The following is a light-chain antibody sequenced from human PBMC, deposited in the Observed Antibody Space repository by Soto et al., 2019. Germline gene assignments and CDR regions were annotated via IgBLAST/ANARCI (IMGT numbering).Light chain of an antibody. CDR1: NSDVGRYNY. J-gene: IGLJ1*01. CDR3: CSYAGKYIYV. CDR2: DVT. Sequence: QSALTQPRSVSGSPGQSVTISYTGTNSDVGRYNYVSWYQQHPGKAPKLMLYDVTKRPAGVPDRFSGSKSGNTASLTISGLQTEDEADYYCCSYAGKYIYVFGTGTKLTVL. V-gene: IGLV2-11*01.